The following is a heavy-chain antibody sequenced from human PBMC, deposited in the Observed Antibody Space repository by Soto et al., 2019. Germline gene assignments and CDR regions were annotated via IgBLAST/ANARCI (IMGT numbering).Heavy chain of an antibody. CDR1: GYTFTGYY. CDR3: ARDSGPYSSSWDFDC. V-gene: IGHV1-2*04. D-gene: IGHD6-13*01. CDR2: INPNSGGT. Sequence: ASVKVSCKASGYTFTGYYMHWVRQAPGQGLEWMGWINPNSGGTNYAQKFQGWVTMTRDTSISTAYMELSRLRSDDTAVYYCARDSGPYSSSWDFDCWGQGTLVTVSS. J-gene: IGHJ4*02.